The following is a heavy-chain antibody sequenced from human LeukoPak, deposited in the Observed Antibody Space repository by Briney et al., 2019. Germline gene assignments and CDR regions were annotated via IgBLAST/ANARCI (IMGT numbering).Heavy chain of an antibody. CDR3: AREAVAGYYYFDY. CDR2: INPSGGST. V-gene: IGHV1-46*01. CDR1: GYTFITYR. Sequence: ASVKVSCKASGYTFITYRMHWVRQAPGQGLEWMGIINPSGGSTSYAQKFQGRVTMTRDTSTTTVDMELSSLRSKDTAVYYCAREAVAGYYYFDYWGQGILVTVSS. D-gene: IGHD6-19*01. J-gene: IGHJ4*02.